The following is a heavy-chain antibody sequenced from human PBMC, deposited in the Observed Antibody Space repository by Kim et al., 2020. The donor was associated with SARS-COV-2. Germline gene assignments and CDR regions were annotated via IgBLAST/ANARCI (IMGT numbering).Heavy chain of an antibody. CDR1: GGSISSSSYY. D-gene: IGHD6-13*01. J-gene: IGHJ4*02. CDR3: ARHGAAAGTGGSHFDY. Sequence: SETLSLTCTVSGGSISSSSYYWGWIRQPPGKGLEWIGSIYYSGSTYYNPSLKSRVTISVDTSKNQFSLKLSSVTTADTAVYYCARHGAAAGTGGSHFDYWGQGTLVTVSS. V-gene: IGHV4-39*01. CDR2: IYYSGST.